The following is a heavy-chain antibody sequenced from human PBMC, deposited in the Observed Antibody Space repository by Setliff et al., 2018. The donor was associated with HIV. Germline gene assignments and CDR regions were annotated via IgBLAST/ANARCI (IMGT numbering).Heavy chain of an antibody. D-gene: IGHD1-26*01. Sequence: ASVKVSCKASRYTFTGYYIHWVRQAPGEGLEWMGWINPDTGDTNYAQKFQGWVTMTRDTSISTAYMELSRLRSDDTALYYCAGGGGSSAPDAFDIWGQGTMVTVSS. V-gene: IGHV1-2*04. J-gene: IGHJ3*02. CDR1: RYTFTGYY. CDR2: INPDTGDT. CDR3: AGGGGSSAPDAFDI.